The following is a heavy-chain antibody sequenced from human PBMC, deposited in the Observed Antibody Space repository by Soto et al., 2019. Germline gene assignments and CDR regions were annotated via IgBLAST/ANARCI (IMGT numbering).Heavy chain of an antibody. J-gene: IGHJ6*02. CDR3: ARDQALFYYGSGSYYNGDYYYYGMDV. D-gene: IGHD3-10*01. V-gene: IGHV3-74*01. CDR2: INSDGSST. CDR1: GFTFSSYY. Sequence: GGSLRLSCAASGFTFSSYYMHWVRQAPGKGLVWVSRINSDGSSTSYADSVKGRFTISRDNAKNTLYLQMNSLRAEDTAVYYCARDQALFYYGSGSYYNGDYYYYGMDVWGQGTTVTVSS.